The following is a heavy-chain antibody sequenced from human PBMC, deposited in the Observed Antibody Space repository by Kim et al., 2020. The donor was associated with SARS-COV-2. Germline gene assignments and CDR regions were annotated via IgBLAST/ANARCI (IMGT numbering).Heavy chain of an antibody. CDR2: ISFDGRNI. CDR1: GVSFDSSA. V-gene: IGHV3-30-3*01. D-gene: IGHD3-10*01. J-gene: IGHJ6*02. CDR3: ARGNYYTSVSLSDYYYGMDV. Sequence: GGSLRLSCAASGVSFDSSAMHWVRQAPGKGLEWVAVISFDGRNIAYADSVEGRFTISRDNSKSTLHLQMNSLRVEDTAVYYCARGNYYTSVSLSDYYYGMDVWGQGTTVSVSS.